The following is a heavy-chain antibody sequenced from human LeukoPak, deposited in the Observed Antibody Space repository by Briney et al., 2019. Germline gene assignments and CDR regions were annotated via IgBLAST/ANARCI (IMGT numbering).Heavy chain of an antibody. V-gene: IGHV1-46*01. CDR1: GYTFTGYY. D-gene: IGHD6-13*01. CDR3: ASPGWIAAAGLGY. CDR2: INPSGGST. J-gene: IGHJ1*01. Sequence: ASVKVSCKASGYTFTGYYMHWVRQAPGQGLEWMGIINPSGGSTSYAQKFQGRVTMTRDTSTSTVYMELSSLRSEDTAVYYCASPGWIAAAGLGYWGQGTLVTVSS.